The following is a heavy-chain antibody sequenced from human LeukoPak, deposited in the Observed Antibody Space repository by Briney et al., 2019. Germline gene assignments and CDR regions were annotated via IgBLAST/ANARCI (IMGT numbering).Heavy chain of an antibody. CDR3: ARGAQGTNDHVFDY. V-gene: IGHV4-4*07. J-gene: IGHJ4*02. CDR1: GGSIKNNY. Sequence: SETLSLTCIVSGGSIKNNYWSWIRQPAGKGLEWIGRKHPTGSADYNPSLKSRITMSIDTSKNQFSLKLNSVTAADTAVYYCARGAQGTNDHVFDYWGKGTPVTVST. D-gene: IGHD2-8*01. CDR2: KHPTGSA.